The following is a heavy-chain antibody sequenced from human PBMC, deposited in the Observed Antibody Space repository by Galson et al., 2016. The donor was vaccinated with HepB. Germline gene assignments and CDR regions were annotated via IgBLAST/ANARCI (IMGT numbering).Heavy chain of an antibody. CDR1: GGSISNYY. Sequence: ETLSLTCTVSGGSISNYYWSWIRQSPGKGLEWMGYISYSGGTNYNPSLKSRIIISVDTANNQFSLKLSSVTAADTALYYCARVETEGYNLFVGDYYFDYWGQGTLVTVSS. D-gene: IGHD5-24*01. CDR2: ISYSGGT. V-gene: IGHV4-59*01. J-gene: IGHJ4*02. CDR3: ARVETEGYNLFVGDYYFDY.